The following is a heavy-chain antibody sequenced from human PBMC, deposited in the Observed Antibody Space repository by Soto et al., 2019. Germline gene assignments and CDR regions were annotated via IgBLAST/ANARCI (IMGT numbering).Heavy chain of an antibody. CDR2: IGTAGDT. CDR3: ARDGTVRGAYGMDV. Sequence: GGSLRLSCAASGFTFSSYDMHWVRQATGKGLEWVSAIGTAGDTYYPGSVKGRFTISRENAKNSLYLQMNSLRAEDTAVYYCARDGTVRGAYGMDVWGQGTTVTVSS. J-gene: IGHJ6*02. D-gene: IGHD3-10*01. CDR1: GFTFSSYD. V-gene: IGHV3-13*01.